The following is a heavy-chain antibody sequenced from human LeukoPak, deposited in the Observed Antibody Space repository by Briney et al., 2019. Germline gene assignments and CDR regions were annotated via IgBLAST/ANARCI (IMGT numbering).Heavy chain of an antibody. CDR2: IKEDGSEK. V-gene: IGHV3-7*01. Sequence: GGSLRLSCAASAFTFSSYWMTWVRQAPGKGLEWVANIKEDGSEKYYVDSVKGRFTISRDNAENSLYLQMNSLRAEDTAVYYCARGGYSSSWYISRDYWGQGTLVTVSS. CDR1: AFTFSSYW. D-gene: IGHD6-13*01. CDR3: ARGGYSSSWYISRDY. J-gene: IGHJ4*02.